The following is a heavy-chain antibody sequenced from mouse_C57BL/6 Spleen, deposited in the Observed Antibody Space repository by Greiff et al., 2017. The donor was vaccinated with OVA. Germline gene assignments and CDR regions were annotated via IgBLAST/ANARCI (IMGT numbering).Heavy chain of an antibody. CDR1: GFTFSSYT. CDR2: ISAGGGNT. J-gene: IGHJ2*01. Sequence: EVKLVESGGGLVKPGGSLKLSCAASGFTFSSYTMSWVRQTPGKRLEWVATISAGGGNTYYPDSVKGRFTISRDNAKNTLYMQMSSLRSEDTALDYCARVGLTGPDFDYWGQGTTLTVSS. V-gene: IGHV5-9*01. CDR3: ARVGLTGPDFDY. D-gene: IGHD4-1*01.